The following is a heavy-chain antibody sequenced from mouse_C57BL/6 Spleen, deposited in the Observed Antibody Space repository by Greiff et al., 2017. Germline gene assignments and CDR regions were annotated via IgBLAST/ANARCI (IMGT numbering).Heavy chain of an antibody. J-gene: IGHJ1*03. CDR2: IFPGDGDT. CDR1: GYAFSSSW. D-gene: IGHD2-4*01. V-gene: IGHV1-82*01. Sequence: QVQLQQSGPELVKPGASVKISCKASGYAFSSSWMNWVKQRPGKGLEWIGRIFPGDGDTNYNGKFKGKATLTADKSSSTAYMQLSILTSEDSAVYFCAREGGYEYDRIDWYFDVWGTGTTVTVSS. CDR3: AREGGYEYDRIDWYFDV.